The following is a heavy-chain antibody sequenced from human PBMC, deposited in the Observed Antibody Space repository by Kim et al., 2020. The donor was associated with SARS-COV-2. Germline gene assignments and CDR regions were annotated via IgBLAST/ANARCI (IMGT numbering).Heavy chain of an antibody. CDR2: ISSSSSYT. Sequence: GGSLRLSCAASGFTFSDYYMSWIRQAPGKGLEWVSYISSSSSYTNYADSVKGRFTISRDNAKNSLYLQMNSLRAEDTAVYYCAREFSVLRYFDWLFPDYWGQGTLVTVSS. D-gene: IGHD3-9*01. J-gene: IGHJ4*02. CDR1: GFTFSDYY. V-gene: IGHV3-11*05. CDR3: AREFSVLRYFDWLFPDY.